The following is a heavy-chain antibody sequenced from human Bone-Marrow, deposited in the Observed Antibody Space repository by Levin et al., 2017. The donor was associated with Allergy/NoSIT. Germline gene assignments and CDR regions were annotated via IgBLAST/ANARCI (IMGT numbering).Heavy chain of an antibody. CDR1: GGSISSGGYY. CDR2: IYYSGST. CDR3: ARDGGGNDYGDYELLGSGFDY. J-gene: IGHJ4*02. V-gene: IGHV4-31*03. Sequence: SETLSLTCTVSGGSISSGGYYWSWIRQHPGKGLEWIGYIYYSGSTYYNPSLKSRVTISVDTSKNQFSLKLSSVTAADTAVYYCARDGGGNDYGDYELLGSGFDYWGQGTLVTVSS. D-gene: IGHD4-17*01.